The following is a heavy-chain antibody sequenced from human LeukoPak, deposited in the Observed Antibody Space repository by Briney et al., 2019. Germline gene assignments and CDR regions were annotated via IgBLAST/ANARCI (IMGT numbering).Heavy chain of an antibody. J-gene: IGHJ4*02. CDR3: ARGGTDSSDYSSLVDS. CDR2: INSDGSSR. V-gene: IGHV3-74*01. Sequence: PGGSLRLSCAASGVSFSNYWMSWARQAPGKGLVWVSRINSDGSSRHYADSVKGRFTISRDNAKNTLHLQMTSLRAEGTAVYYCARGGTDSSDYSSLVDSWGRGILVTVSS. CDR1: GVSFSNYW. D-gene: IGHD3-22*01.